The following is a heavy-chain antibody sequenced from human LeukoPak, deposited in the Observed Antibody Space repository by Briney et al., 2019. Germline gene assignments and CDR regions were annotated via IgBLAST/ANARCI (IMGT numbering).Heavy chain of an antibody. Sequence: GAAVKVSFKASGGTFVRYTFAWVRQAPGQGREWMGEIVAVLGTTNYAQKFQDRLTLTADESTTIAYLELSSLRFEDTAIYYCSRQVEGVLTGPFFASWGQGTLVTVSS. CDR2: IVAVLGTT. CDR3: SRQVEGVLTGPFFAS. D-gene: IGHD3-9*01. CDR1: GGTFVRYT. V-gene: IGHV1-69*13. J-gene: IGHJ4*02.